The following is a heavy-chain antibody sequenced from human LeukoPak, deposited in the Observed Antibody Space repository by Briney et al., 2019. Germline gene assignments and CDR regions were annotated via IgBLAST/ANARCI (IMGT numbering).Heavy chain of an antibody. CDR3: AKEGRPVNYYDSSAGDY. V-gene: IGHV3-23*01. D-gene: IGHD3-22*01. CDR1: GFTFSSYA. Sequence: PGGSLRLSCAASGFTFSSYAMSWVRQAPGKGLEWVSAISGSGGSTYYADSVKGRFTISRDNSKNTLYLQMNSLRAEDTAVYYCAKEGRPVNYYDSSAGDYWGQGTLVTVSS. CDR2: ISGSGGST. J-gene: IGHJ4*02.